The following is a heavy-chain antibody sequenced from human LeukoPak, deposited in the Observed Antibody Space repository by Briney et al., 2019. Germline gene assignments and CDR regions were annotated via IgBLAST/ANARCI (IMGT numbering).Heavy chain of an antibody. CDR3: ARQSIAARGYYYYVDV. J-gene: IGHJ6*03. Sequence: PSETLSLTCTVSGGSISSTSYFWGWIRQPPGKGLEWIGSIYYSGSTNYNPSLKSRVTMSVDTPKNQFSLKLTSVTAADTAVYYCARQSIAARGYYYYVDVWGKGTTVTVSS. V-gene: IGHV4-39*01. CDR2: IYYSGST. CDR1: GGSISSTSYF. D-gene: IGHD6-6*01.